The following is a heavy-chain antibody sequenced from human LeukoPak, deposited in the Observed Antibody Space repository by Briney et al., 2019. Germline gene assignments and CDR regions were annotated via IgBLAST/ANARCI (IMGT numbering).Heavy chain of an antibody. CDR1: GGSFSVYY. CDR2: INHSGST. Sequence: SETLSLTCAVYGGSFSVYYWSWIRHPPGKGLEWIGQINHSGSTNYNPSLKSRVTISVDTSKNQFSLKLSSVTAADTAVYYCARIRSPRRVAAAGTFKGGWFDPWGQGTLVTASS. J-gene: IGHJ5*02. D-gene: IGHD6-13*01. CDR3: ARIRSPRRVAAAGTFKGGWFDP. V-gene: IGHV4-34*01.